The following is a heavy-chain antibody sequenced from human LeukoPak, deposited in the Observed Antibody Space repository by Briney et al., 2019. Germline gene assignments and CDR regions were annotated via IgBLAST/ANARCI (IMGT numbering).Heavy chain of an antibody. CDR2: INHSGST. CDR3: ARGGGDYDYVWGSYRLGYYYYYMDV. V-gene: IGHV4-34*01. CDR1: GGSFSGYY. J-gene: IGHJ6*03. D-gene: IGHD3-16*02. Sequence: SETLSLTCAVYGGSFSGYYWSWIRQPPGKGLEWIGEINHSGSTNYNPSLKSRVIISVDTSKNQFSLKLSSVTAADTAVYYCARGGGDYDYVWGSYRLGYYYYYMDVWGKGTTVTVSS.